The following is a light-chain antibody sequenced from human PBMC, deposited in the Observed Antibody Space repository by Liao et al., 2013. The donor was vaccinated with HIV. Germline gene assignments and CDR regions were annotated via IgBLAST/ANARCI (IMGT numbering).Light chain of an antibody. Sequence: SYEMTQPPSVSVSPGQTASVTCSGDGLGDKYVSWYQQRPGHSPILVIYGDTKRPSGIPERFSGSNSGNTATLTISGTQTMDEADYYCQAWDSNSWVFGGGTELTVL. CDR3: QAWDSNSWV. CDR1: GLGDKY. V-gene: IGLV3-1*01. J-gene: IGLJ3*02. CDR2: GDT.